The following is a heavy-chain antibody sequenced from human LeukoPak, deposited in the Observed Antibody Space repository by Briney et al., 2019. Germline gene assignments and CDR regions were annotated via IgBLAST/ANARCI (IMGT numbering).Heavy chain of an antibody. V-gene: IGHV4-34*01. CDR3: ARSRSYFDY. Sequence: SETLSLTCAVYGGSFSGYYWSWIRQPPGKGLGWIGEINHSGSTNYNPSLKSRVTMSVDTYKNQFSLKLSSVTAADTAVYYCARSRSYFDYWGQGTLVTVSS. J-gene: IGHJ4*02. CDR1: GGSFSGYY. CDR2: INHSGST.